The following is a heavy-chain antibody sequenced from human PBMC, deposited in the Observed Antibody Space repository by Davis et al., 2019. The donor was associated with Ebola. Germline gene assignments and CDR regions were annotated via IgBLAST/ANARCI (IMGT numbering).Heavy chain of an antibody. D-gene: IGHD4-23*01. CDR1: GFTFSSYA. V-gene: IGHV3-23*01. J-gene: IGHJ5*02. CDR2: ISGSGGST. CDR3: AKDPPFGYGGNSDWFDP. Sequence: GESLKISCAASGFTFSSYAMSWVRQAPGKGLEWVSAISGSGGSTYYADSVKGRFTISRDNSKNTLYLQMNSLRAEDTAVYYCAKDPPFGYGGNSDWFDPWGQGTLVTVSS.